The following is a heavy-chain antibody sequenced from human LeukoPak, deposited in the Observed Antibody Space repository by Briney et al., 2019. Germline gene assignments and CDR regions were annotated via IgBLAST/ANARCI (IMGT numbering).Heavy chain of an antibody. V-gene: IGHV3-30-3*01. J-gene: IGHJ4*02. D-gene: IGHD2-2*01. CDR1: GFTFSSYA. Sequence: GGSLRLSCAASGFTFSSYAMHWVRQAPGKGLEWVAVISYDGSNKYYADSVKGRFTISRDNSKNTLYLQMNSLRAEDTAVYYCAKETYSTSWQLDSWGQGTLVTVSS. CDR2: ISYDGSNK. CDR3: AKETYSTSWQLDS.